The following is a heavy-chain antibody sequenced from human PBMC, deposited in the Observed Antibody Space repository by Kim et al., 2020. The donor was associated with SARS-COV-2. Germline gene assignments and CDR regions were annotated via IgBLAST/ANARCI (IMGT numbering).Heavy chain of an antibody. Sequence: RFTIARDNAKNSLYLQMNSLRAEDTAVYYCARSLGPQPPVYYYYYGMDVWGQGTTVTVSS. J-gene: IGHJ6*02. CDR3: ARSLGPQPPVYYYYYGMDV. V-gene: IGHV3-11*06.